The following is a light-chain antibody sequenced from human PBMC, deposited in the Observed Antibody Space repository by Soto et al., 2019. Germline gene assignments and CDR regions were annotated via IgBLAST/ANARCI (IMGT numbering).Light chain of an antibody. V-gene: IGLV8-61*01. J-gene: IGLJ3*02. CDR3: ALYVGSGIHWV. CDR2: NTN. Sequence: QTVVTQEPSFSVSPGGTVTLTCGLTSGSVSTRNYPTWYQQIPGQAPRTLIYNTNTRSSGVPDRFSGSIIWNKAALTITGGQAADESDYYCALYVGSGIHWVFGGGTKLTVL. CDR1: SGSVSTRNY.